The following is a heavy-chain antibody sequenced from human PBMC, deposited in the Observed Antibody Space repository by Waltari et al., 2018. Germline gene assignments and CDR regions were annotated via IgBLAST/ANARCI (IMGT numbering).Heavy chain of an antibody. Sequence: QVQLVQSGAEVQKPGASVKVSRKASGDTFPAYDIHWVRQAPGQGLEWIGWINPNSGGANYAQRFLGRVTMTRDTSISTAYMELNSLRSDDTALYYCGREIGVSWRVVDYWGQGTLVTVSS. V-gene: IGHV1-2*02. J-gene: IGHJ4*02. CDR3: GREIGVSWRVVDY. CDR1: GDTFPAYD. D-gene: IGHD3-3*01. CDR2: INPNSGGA.